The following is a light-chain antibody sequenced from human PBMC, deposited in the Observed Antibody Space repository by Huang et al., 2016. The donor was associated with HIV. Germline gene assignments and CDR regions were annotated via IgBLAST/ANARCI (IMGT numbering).Light chain of an antibody. Sequence: EFVLTQSPGTLSLSPGERATLPCRASPSVSSSYLAWYQQKPGRAPRLLIYGASSRATGIPDRFSGSGSGTDFTLTISRLEPEDFAVYYCQQYGSSPRTFGQGTKVEIK. CDR2: GAS. CDR3: QQYGSSPRT. J-gene: IGKJ1*01. V-gene: IGKV3-20*01. CDR1: PSVSSSY.